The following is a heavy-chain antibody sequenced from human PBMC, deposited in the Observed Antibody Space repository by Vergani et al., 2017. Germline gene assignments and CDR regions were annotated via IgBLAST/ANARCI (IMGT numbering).Heavy chain of an antibody. V-gene: IGHV4-61*10. Sequence: VQLQESGPGLVKPSETLSLTCTVSGGSLSRASYYWSWIRQPAGKGLGWVVYIYYGGGTNYNPSLKSRVTISVDTSKNQFSLELSSVTAADTAVYYCARVVIGCSSTSCYPGDFQHWGQGTMVTVSS. CDR3: ARVVIGCSSTSCYPGDFQH. CDR1: GGSLSRASYY. CDR2: IYYGGGT. J-gene: IGHJ1*01. D-gene: IGHD2-2*01.